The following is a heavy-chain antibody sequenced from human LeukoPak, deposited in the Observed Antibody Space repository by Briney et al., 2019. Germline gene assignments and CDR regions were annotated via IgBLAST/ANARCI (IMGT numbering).Heavy chain of an antibody. CDR3: ARDRGTVGATFY. J-gene: IGHJ4*02. CDR2: IHHDGIT. D-gene: IGHD1-26*01. Sequence: SSETLSLTCSISGYSISSGYFWGWIRQPPGKGLEWIGNIHHDGITYYNPSLESRVTISLDPSKNQFSLKLSSVTAADTAVYYCARDRGTVGATFYWGQGTLVTVSS. V-gene: IGHV4-38-2*02. CDR1: GYSISSGYF.